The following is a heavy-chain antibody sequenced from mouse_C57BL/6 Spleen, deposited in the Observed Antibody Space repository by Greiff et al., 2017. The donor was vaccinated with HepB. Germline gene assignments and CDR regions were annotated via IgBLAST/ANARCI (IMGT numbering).Heavy chain of an antibody. Sequence: VQLQQSGPELVKPGASVKISCKASGYSFTSYYIHWVKQRPGQGLEWIGWIYPGSGNTKYNEKFKGKATLTADTSSSTAYMQLSSLTSEDSAVYYCARGKIYYGNYVYAMDYWGQGTSVTVSS. V-gene: IGHV1-66*01. CDR2: IYPGSGNT. CDR1: GYSFTSYY. D-gene: IGHD2-1*01. J-gene: IGHJ4*01. CDR3: ARGKIYYGNYVYAMDY.